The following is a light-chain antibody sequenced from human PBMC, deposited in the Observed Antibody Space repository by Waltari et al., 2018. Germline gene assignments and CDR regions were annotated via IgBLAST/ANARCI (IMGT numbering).Light chain of an antibody. CDR2: DVS. Sequence: QSALTQPASVSASPGQSITISCTRTSSDVGPYNYVSWYQQHPGKTPKLMIYDVSNRPSGVSNRFSGSKSGNTASLTISGLQAEDEADYYCSSYSSSSTLGIFGGGTKLTVL. V-gene: IGLV2-14*03. J-gene: IGLJ2*01. CDR3: SSYSSSSTLGI. CDR1: SSDVGPYNY.